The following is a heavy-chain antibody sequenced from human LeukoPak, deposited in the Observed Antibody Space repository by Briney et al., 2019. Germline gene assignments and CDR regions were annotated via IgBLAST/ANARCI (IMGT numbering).Heavy chain of an antibody. CDR2: INNDGSTT. D-gene: IGHD3-10*01. Sequence: PGGSLRLSCAASGFTFSGYWMHWVRQAPGKGLVWVSRINNDGSTTFYADSVKGRFIISRDNAKNTLLLQMSSLRVEDTAVYYCARDYYGSGDYWGQGTLVTVSS. CDR3: ARDYYGSGDY. CDR1: GFTFSGYW. J-gene: IGHJ4*02. V-gene: IGHV3-74*01.